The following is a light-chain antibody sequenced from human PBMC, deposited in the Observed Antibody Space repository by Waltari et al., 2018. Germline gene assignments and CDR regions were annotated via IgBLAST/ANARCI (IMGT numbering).Light chain of an antibody. CDR2: EVS. J-gene: IGLJ2*01. CDR1: SSDVGGYNY. CDR3: SSYTSSSTRVV. V-gene: IGLV2-14*01. Sequence: SALTQPASVSGSPGKSITISCTGTSSDVGGYNYVSWYQQHPGKAPKLMIYEVSNRPSGVSNRFSGSKSGNTASLTISGLQAEDEADYYCSSYTSSSTRVVFGGGTKLTVL.